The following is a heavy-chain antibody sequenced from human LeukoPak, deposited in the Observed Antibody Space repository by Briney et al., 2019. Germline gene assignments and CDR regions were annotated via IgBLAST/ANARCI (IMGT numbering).Heavy chain of an antibody. Sequence: GGSLRLSCAASGFTFTTYSINWVRQAPGKGLEWVSFISGTGATIQYADSAKGRFTISRDNAKNSVSLQMNSLRAEDTATYYCARDRASVAFDYWGQGTLVTVSS. CDR2: ISGTGATI. D-gene: IGHD6-19*01. CDR1: GFTFTTYS. CDR3: ARDRASVAFDY. V-gene: IGHV3-48*01. J-gene: IGHJ4*02.